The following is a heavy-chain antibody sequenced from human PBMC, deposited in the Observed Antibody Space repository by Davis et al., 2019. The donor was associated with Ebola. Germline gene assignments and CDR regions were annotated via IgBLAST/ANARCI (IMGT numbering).Heavy chain of an antibody. CDR2: VFNSGTV. V-gene: IGHV4-59*01. CDR1: GGSISGYQ. J-gene: IGHJ4*02. D-gene: IGHD7-27*01. Sequence: MPSETLSLTCTVSGGSISGYQWAWIRQPPGKGLEYMGHVFNSGTVVYNSALKSRVTISLDRSSNQFSLKMNSVTTADTAVYFCARDHWGSLDYWGQGTLVIVSS. CDR3: ARDHWGSLDY.